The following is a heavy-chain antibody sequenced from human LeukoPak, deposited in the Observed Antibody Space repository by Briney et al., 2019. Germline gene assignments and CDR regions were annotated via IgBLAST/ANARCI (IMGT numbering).Heavy chain of an antibody. J-gene: IGHJ2*01. CDR2: IYSGGST. CDR1: GFTVSSNY. D-gene: IGHD6-19*01. CDR3: AKDGVGSGPWYFDL. V-gene: IGHV3-66*01. Sequence: GGSLRLSCAASGFTVSSNYMSWVRQAPGKGLEWVSVIYSGGSTYYADSVKGRFTISRDNSKNTLYLQMNSLRAEDTAVYYCAKDGVGSGPWYFDLWGRGTLVTVSS.